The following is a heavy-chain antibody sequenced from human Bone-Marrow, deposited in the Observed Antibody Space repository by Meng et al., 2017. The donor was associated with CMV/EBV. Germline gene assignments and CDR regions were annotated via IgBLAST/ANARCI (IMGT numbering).Heavy chain of an antibody. D-gene: IGHD3-3*01. Sequence: SETLSLTCAVYGGSFSGYYWSWIRQPPGKGLEWIGEINHSGSTNYNPSLKSRVTISVDTSKNQFSLKLSSVTAADTDVYYCARDNLRFLEWLLPPQVYYYYGMDVWGQGTTVTVSS. CDR1: GGSFSGYY. CDR3: ARDNLRFLEWLLPPQVYYYYGMDV. V-gene: IGHV4-34*01. CDR2: INHSGST. J-gene: IGHJ6*02.